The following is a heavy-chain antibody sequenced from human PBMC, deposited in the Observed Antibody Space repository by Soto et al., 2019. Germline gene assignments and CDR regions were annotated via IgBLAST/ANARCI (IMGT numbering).Heavy chain of an antibody. D-gene: IGHD6-19*01. V-gene: IGHV6-1*01. J-gene: IGHJ6*02. CDR3: ARDPVAVAVSYYGMDV. Sequence: SQTLSLTCVISGDSVSSNSAAWNWIRQSPSRGLEWLGRTYYRSKWYNDYAVSVKSRITINPDTSKNQFSLQLNSVTPEDTAVYYCARDPVAVAVSYYGMDVWGQGTTVTVSS. CDR2: TYYRSKWYN. CDR1: GDSVSSNSAA.